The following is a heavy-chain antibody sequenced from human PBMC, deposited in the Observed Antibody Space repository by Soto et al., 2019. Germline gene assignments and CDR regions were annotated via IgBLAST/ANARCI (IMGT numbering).Heavy chain of an antibody. Sequence: GASVKVSCKAAGGTFSGYGISWVRQAPGQGLEWMGGIIPMFGTATHTQNFQGRLTITADESTSTAYMELSSLRSEDTAVYFCARSVGVTTLSYLDYWGQGTLVTVS. CDR2: IIPMFGTA. V-gene: IGHV1-69*13. CDR1: GGTFSGYG. D-gene: IGHD1-26*01. CDR3: ARSVGVTTLSYLDY. J-gene: IGHJ4*02.